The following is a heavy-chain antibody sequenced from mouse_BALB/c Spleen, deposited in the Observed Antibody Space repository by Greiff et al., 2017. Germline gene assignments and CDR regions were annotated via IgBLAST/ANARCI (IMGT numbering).Heavy chain of an antibody. D-gene: IGHD2-3*01. CDR2: IYPGNVNT. CDR3: ARVDFDGYYNYFDY. J-gene: IGHJ2*01. V-gene: IGHV1S56*01. Sequence: VQLQQSGPELVKPGASVRISCKASGYTFTSYYIHWVKQRPGQGLEWIGWIYPGNVNTKYNEKFKGKATLTADKSSSTAYMQLSSLTSEDSAVYFCARVDFDGYYNYFDYWGQGTTLTVSS. CDR1: GYTFTSYY.